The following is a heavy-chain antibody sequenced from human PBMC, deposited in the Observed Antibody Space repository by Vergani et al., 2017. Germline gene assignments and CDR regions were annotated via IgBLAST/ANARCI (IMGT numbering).Heavy chain of an antibody. V-gene: IGHV3-48*01. CDR1: GFNFNVAW. CDR3: AREYSSTSGRAFDF. CDR2: VSTGTKSQ. D-gene: IGHD2-2*01. J-gene: IGHJ3*01. Sequence: EVHLVESGGGLVEPGGSLRLSCAASGFNFNVAWMTWVRQAPGKGLEWVSFVSTGTKSQSYAESVKGRFTISRDSAKNSLYLQMDSLRAEDTAVYYCAREYSSTSGRAFDFWGQGTKVTVSS.